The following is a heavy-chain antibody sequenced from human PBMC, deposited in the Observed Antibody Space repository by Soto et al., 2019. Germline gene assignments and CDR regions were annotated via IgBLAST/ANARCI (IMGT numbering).Heavy chain of an antibody. CDR1: GGSISSYY. V-gene: IGHV4-4*07. CDR3: ARACSSNSCYDVFDY. CDR2: IYTSGST. D-gene: IGHD2-2*01. Sequence: AETLSLTCTVSGGSISSYYWSWIRQPAGKGLEWIGRIYTSGSTNYNPSLKSRVTMSVDTSKNQFSLKLSSVTAADTAVYYCARACSSNSCYDVFDYWGQGTLVTVSS. J-gene: IGHJ4*02.